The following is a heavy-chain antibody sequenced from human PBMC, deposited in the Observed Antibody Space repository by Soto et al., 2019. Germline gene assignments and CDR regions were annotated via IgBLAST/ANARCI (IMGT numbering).Heavy chain of an antibody. V-gene: IGHV1-2*02. J-gene: IGHJ4*02. CDR2: VNPNSCGT. CDR1: GHTFREYY. D-gene: IGHD3-16*01. Sequence: ASVKVSCKASGHTFREYYGHWGRQAPGEGVEWMGLVNPNSCGTHYSQKFNGMVSMTSDTSLSAVYMDLLGLTPAATSVYFCASAYLGETWTVTTGEFGRLWGQGTMVTVSS. CDR3: ASAYLGETWTVTTGEFGRL.